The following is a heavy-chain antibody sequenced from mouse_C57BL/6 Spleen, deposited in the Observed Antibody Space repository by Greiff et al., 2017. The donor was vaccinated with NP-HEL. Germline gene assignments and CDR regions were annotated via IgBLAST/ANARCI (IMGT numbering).Heavy chain of an antibody. D-gene: IGHD1-1*01. J-gene: IGHJ2*01. Sequence: EVKLMESEGGLVQPGSSMKLSCTASGFTFSDYYMAWVRQVPEKGLEWVANINYDGSSTYYLDSLKSRFIISRDNAKNILYLQMSSLKSEDTATYYCARDGYYYGILDYWGQGTTLTVSS. CDR2: INYDGSST. CDR1: GFTFSDYY. V-gene: IGHV5-16*01. CDR3: ARDGYYYGILDY.